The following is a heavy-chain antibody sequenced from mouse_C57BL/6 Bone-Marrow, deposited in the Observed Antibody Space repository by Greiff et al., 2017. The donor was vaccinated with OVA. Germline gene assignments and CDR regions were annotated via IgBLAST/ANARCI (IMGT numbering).Heavy chain of an antibody. J-gene: IGHJ1*03. CDR1: GYTFTSYW. D-gene: IGHD1-1*01. Sequence: QVQLQQPGAELVMPGASVKLSCKASGYTFTSYWMHWVKQRPGQGLEWIGEIDPSDSYTNYNQKFKGKSTLTVDKSSSTAYMQLSSLTSDDSAVYYCARHAVVALDWYFDVWGTGTTVTVSS. CDR2: IDPSDSYT. CDR3: ARHAVVALDWYFDV. V-gene: IGHV1-69*01.